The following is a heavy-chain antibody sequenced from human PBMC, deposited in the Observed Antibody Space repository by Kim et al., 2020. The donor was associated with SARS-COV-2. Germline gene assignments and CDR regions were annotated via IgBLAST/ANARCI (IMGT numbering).Heavy chain of an antibody. J-gene: IGHJ3*02. V-gene: IGHV3-9*01. CDR2: ISWNSGNR. D-gene: IGHD5-12*01. CDR1: GFTFGDYG. CDR3: AKVPRDGYTYDAFDI. Sequence: GGSLRLSCAASGFTFGDYGMHWVRQAPGKGLEWVSGISWNSGNRGYADSVKGRFTISRDNAKNSLYLQMNSLRADDTALYYCAKVPRDGYTYDAFDIWGQGTMVTVSS.